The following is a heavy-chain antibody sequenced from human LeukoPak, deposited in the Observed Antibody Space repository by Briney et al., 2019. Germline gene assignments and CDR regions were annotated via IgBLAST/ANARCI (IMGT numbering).Heavy chain of an antibody. CDR2: ISAYSDNT. V-gene: IGHV1-18*01. CDR1: GYTFTSYA. D-gene: IGHD2-15*01. J-gene: IGHJ5*02. CDR3: TRDWYCSGGSCSDCFDP. Sequence: ASVKVSCKASGYTFTSYAMHWVRQAPGQGLEWMGWISAYSDNTKYAQKFQGRVTMTTDTSTSTAYMELRSLRSDDTAVYYCTRDWYCSGGSCSDCFDPWGQGTLVTVSS.